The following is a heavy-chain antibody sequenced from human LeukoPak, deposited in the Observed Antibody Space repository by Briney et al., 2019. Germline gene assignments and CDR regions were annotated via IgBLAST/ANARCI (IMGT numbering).Heavy chain of an antibody. CDR1: GFTFSSYR. J-gene: IGHJ4*02. CDR2: INSDGSTT. Sequence: GGSLRLSCAASGFTFSSYRMYWVRQAPGKGLVWVSRINSDGSTTNYADFVKGRFTISRANAKNTLYLQMNSLRAEDTAVYYCASDMVRGSYWGQGTLVTVSS. CDR3: ASDMVRGSY. V-gene: IGHV3-74*01. D-gene: IGHD3-10*01.